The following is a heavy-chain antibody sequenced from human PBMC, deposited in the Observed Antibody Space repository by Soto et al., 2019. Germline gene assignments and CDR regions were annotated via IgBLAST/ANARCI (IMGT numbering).Heavy chain of an antibody. Sequence: QVQLVQSGSELKKPGASVKVSCKASGYTFTTHHINWVRQAPGQGLEWMGWINTKTGNPAYVQGFTGRFVFSWDTSGSTAYLQIYNLQAQDTGVYYCARLVAGAFDVWGRGTMVTVSS. CDR1: GYTFTTHH. CDR2: INTKTGNP. CDR3: ARLVAGAFDV. V-gene: IGHV7-4-1*01. J-gene: IGHJ3*01. D-gene: IGHD1-1*01.